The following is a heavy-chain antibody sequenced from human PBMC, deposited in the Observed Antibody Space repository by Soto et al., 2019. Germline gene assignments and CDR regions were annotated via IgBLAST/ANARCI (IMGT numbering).Heavy chain of an antibody. CDR1: GFTFDYYW. J-gene: IGHJ3*01. Sequence: EVQLVESGGGLVQPGESLRLSCAASGFTFDYYWMHWVRQAPRKGLVWVSRVHSGGTTTTYADSVKGRFTISRDNTRNTVSLQMSSLRAEETAIYYCARGDRGGFDLWGHGTMVTVSS. D-gene: IGHD3-10*01. CDR2: VHSGGTTT. V-gene: IGHV3-74*01. CDR3: ARGDRGGFDL.